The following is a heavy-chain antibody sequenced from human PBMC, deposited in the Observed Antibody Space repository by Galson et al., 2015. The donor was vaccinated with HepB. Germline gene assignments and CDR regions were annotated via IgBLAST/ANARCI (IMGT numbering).Heavy chain of an antibody. J-gene: IGHJ6*02. CDR3: AKDTNGYGLDV. CDR2: TIYSGAYK. D-gene: IGHD2-8*01. Sequence: SLRLSCAASGFTFSNYAMHWVRQAPGKGLEWVASTIYSGAYKYYADSVRGRFTIPRDNSKSTLFLQMNSLRVEDTALYYCAKDTNGYGLDVWGQGTTVTVSS. V-gene: IGHV3-30*18. CDR1: GFTFSNYA.